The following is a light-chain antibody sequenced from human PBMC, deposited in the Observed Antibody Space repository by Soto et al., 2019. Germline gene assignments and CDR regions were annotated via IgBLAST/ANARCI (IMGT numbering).Light chain of an antibody. J-gene: IGLJ1*01. CDR3: SSYAGSNNFV. V-gene: IGLV2-8*01. Sequence: QSALTQPPSASGSPGQSVTISCTGTSSDVGGYNYVSWYQQHPGKAPKLMIYEVSERPSGVPDRFSGSKSSNTASLTVSGLQDEDEADYYCSSYAGSNNFVFGTGTKVTVL. CDR2: EVS. CDR1: SSDVGGYNY.